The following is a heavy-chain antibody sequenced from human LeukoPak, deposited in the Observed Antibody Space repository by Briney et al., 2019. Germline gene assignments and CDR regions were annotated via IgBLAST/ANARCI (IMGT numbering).Heavy chain of an antibody. CDR1: GFTFSSYE. J-gene: IGHJ6*03. CDR3: ARGQYYGSGSYYAYYYYYYYMDV. Sequence: QPGGSLRLSCAASGFTFSSYEMNWVRQAPGKELEWVSYISSSGSTIYYADSVKGRFTISRDNAKNSLYLQMNSLRAEDTALYYCARGQYYGSGSYYAYYYYYYYMDVWGKGTTVTVSS. V-gene: IGHV3-48*03. D-gene: IGHD3-10*01. CDR2: ISSSGSTI.